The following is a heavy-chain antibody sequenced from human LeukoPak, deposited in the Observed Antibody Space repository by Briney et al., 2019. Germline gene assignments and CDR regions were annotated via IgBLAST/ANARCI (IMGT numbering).Heavy chain of an antibody. V-gene: IGHV1-69*05. CDR2: IIPIFGTA. J-gene: IGHJ4*02. CDR3: ARTYYYDSSGYLGDY. Sequence: ASVEVSCKASGGTFSSYAISWVRQAPGQGLEWMGGIIPIFGTANYAQKFQGRVTITTDESTSTAYMELSSLRSEDTAVYYCARTYYYDSSGYLGDYWGQGTLVTVSS. D-gene: IGHD3-22*01. CDR1: GGTFSSYA.